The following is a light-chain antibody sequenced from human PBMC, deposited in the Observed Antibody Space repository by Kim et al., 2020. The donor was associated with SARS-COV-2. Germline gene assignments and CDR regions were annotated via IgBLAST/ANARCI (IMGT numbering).Light chain of an antibody. Sequence: SSELTQDPAVSVALGQTVRITCQGDSLRSYYATWYQQKPGQAPILVIYGKNNRPSGIPDRFSGSSSGNTASLTITGTQAGDEADYYCNSRDSNNNVLFGGGTRLTV. CDR1: SLRSYY. J-gene: IGLJ2*01. CDR2: GKN. CDR3: NSRDSNNNVL. V-gene: IGLV3-19*01.